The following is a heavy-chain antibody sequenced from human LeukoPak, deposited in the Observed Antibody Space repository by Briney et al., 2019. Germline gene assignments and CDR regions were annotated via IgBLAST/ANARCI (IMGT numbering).Heavy chain of an antibody. CDR3: ARRDTGGSGWPYDAFDI. D-gene: IGHD6-19*01. Sequence: SQTLSLTCTVSGGSISSGGYYWSWIRQHPGKGLEWIGYIYYSGSTYYNPSLKSRVTISVDTSKNQFSLKLSSVTAADTAMYYCARRDTGGSGWPYDAFDIWGQGTMVTVSS. J-gene: IGHJ3*02. CDR1: GGSISSGGYY. V-gene: IGHV4-31*03. CDR2: IYYSGST.